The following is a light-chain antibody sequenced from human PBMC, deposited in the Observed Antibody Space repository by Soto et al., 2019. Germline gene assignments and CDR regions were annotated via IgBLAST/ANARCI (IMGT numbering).Light chain of an antibody. CDR2: DAS. CDR3: QQRTNWPLT. V-gene: IGKV3-11*01. J-gene: IGKJ4*01. Sequence: EIVLTQSPTTLSLSPGERATLSCRASRRVTTVLAWYQQKPGQAPRLLLYDASKRATGVPTRFSGSVSGTDFILTISSLEPEDVAVYSCQQRTNWPLTFGGGTKVERK. CDR1: RRVTTV.